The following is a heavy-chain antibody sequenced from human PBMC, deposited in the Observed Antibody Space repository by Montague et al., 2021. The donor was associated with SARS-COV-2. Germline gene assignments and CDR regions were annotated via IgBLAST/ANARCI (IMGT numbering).Heavy chain of an antibody. CDR2: IYHSGST. CDR1: GASITSSNW. J-gene: IGHJ5*02. V-gene: IGHV4-4*02. Sequence: SETLSLTCTVSGASITSSNWWNWVRQPPGKGLECIGQIYHSGSTNYDPSLKSRLTLSLDKTKNQFSLNLSSVTAASTAVYYCARQLQQVVLSPAKLTNWFDPWGLGTLVTVAS. CDR3: ARQLQQVVLSPAKLTNWFDP. D-gene: IGHD2-15*01.